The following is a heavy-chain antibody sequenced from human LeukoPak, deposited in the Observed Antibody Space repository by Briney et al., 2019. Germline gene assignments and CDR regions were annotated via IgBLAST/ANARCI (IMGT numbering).Heavy chain of an antibody. V-gene: IGHV1-8*01. CDR3: ARKACTSTSCLHP. D-gene: IGHD2-2*01. Sequence: GASVKVSCKASGYTFTSYDIYWGRQAAGQGLGWMGWMNPNTGNSSYAQRFQGRVTMTRDTSIDTAYMELSSLGYEDTAVYDCARKACTSTSCLHPWGQGTLVTVSS. CDR2: MNPNTGNS. CDR1: GYTFTSYD. J-gene: IGHJ5*02.